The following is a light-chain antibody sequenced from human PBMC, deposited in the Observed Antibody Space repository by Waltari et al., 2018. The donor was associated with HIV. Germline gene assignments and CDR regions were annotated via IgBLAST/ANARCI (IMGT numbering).Light chain of an antibody. J-gene: IGKJ1*01. Sequence: EIVFMQSPGTLSLSPGERATLSCRTSQTFSSSYVAWYQQRPGQAPRFVIFGASSRATGIPDRFSGSGSGTDFTLTISRLEPEDSATYYCHQYGLSPKTFGQGTNVEIK. CDR3: HQYGLSPKT. V-gene: IGKV3-20*01. CDR1: QTFSSSY. CDR2: GAS.